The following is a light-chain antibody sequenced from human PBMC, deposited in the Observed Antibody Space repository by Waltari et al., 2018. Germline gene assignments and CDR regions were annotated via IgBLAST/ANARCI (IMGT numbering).Light chain of an antibody. CDR1: QSLVVW. Sequence: DIQVTQSPSTLSASVGARVTITCRASQSLVVWLAWYQQKPGKAPRLLIYKASYLESGVPSRFSGSASGTAFTLTISSLQADDFATYYCLQYNSYPWTFGQGTTVEIK. CDR2: KAS. J-gene: IGKJ1*01. CDR3: LQYNSYPWT. V-gene: IGKV1-5*03.